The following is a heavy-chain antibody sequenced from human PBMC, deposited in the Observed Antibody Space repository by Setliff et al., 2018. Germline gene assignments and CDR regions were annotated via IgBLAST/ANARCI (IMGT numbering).Heavy chain of an antibody. CDR1: GFTFGDYA. V-gene: IGHV3-49*04. CDR2: IRSKAYGGTT. CDR3: TRASSIAVAGSSI. D-gene: IGHD6-19*01. Sequence: PGGSLRLSCTASGFTFGDYAMSWVRQAPGKGLEWVGFIRSKAYGGTTEYAASVKGGFTISRDDSKSIAYLQMNSLKTEDTAVYYCTRASSIAVAGSSIWGQGTLVTVSS. J-gene: IGHJ4*02.